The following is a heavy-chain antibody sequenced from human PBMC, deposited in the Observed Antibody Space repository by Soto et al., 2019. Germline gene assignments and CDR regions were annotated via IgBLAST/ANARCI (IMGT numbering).Heavy chain of an antibody. CDR1: GGSFSGYY. CDR2: INHSGST. J-gene: IGHJ4*02. D-gene: IGHD6-13*01. CDR3: ARGPLFGAAAGTFDY. Sequence: SATLSLTCAVYGGSFSGYYWSWIRQPPGKGLEWIGEINHSGSTNYNPSLKSRVTISVDTSKNQFSLKLSSVTAADTAVYYCARGPLFGAAAGTFDYWGQGTLVTVSS. V-gene: IGHV4-34*01.